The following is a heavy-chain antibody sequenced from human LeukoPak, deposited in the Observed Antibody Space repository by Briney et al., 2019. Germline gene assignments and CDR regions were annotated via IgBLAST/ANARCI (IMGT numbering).Heavy chain of an antibody. CDR3: ARVGSSGYDYDY. CDR2: IYYSGST. D-gene: IGHD3-22*01. Sequence: PSETLSLICTVSGGSISSSSYSWGWIRQPPGKGLEWIGSIYYSGSTYFNPSLKSRVTISVDTSKNQFSLKLSSVTAADTAVYYCARVGSSGYDYDYWGQGTLVTVSS. CDR1: GGSISSSSYS. J-gene: IGHJ4*02. V-gene: IGHV4-39*07.